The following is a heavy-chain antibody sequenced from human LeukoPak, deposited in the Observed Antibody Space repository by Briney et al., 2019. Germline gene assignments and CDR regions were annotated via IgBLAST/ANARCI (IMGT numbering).Heavy chain of an antibody. CDR1: GGSISSYY. D-gene: IGHD6-13*01. J-gene: IGHJ3*02. Sequence: SETLSLTCTVSGGSISSYYWSRIRQPPGKGLEWIGYIYYSGSTNYNPSLKSRVTISVDTSKNQFSLKLSSVTAADTAVYYCAREGQQLNAFDIWGQGTMVTVSS. CDR3: AREGQQLNAFDI. V-gene: IGHV4-59*01. CDR2: IYYSGST.